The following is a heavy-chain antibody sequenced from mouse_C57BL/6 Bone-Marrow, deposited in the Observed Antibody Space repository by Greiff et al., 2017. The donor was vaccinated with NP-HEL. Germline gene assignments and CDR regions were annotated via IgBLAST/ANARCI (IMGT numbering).Heavy chain of an antibody. J-gene: IGHJ3*01. V-gene: IGHV14-4*01. D-gene: IGHD2-2*01. CDR2: IDPENGDT. CDR3: TTVMVTTRKVWFAY. CDR1: GFNIKDDY. Sequence: EVQLQQSGAELVRPGASVKLSCTASGFNIKDDYMHWVKQRPEQGLEWIGWIDPENGDTEYASKFQGKATITADTSSNTAYLQLSSLTSEDTAVYYCTTVMVTTRKVWFAYWGQGTLVTVSA.